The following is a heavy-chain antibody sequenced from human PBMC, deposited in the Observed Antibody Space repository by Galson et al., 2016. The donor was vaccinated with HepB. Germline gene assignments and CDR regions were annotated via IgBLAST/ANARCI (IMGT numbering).Heavy chain of an antibody. V-gene: IGHV3-23*01. J-gene: IGHJ6*02. CDR1: GFSFGTSG. Sequence: SLRLSCAASGFSFGTSGMSWLRQSPGRGLEWVSGITRDGETTHYADSVKGRFTISRDNAKNSLYLQMNSLRAEDTAVYYCARSGANSVYGGRVIEYYYYYGMDVWGQGTTVTVSS. CDR3: ARSGANSVYGGRVIEYYYYYGMDV. CDR2: ITRDGETT. D-gene: IGHD2-8*01.